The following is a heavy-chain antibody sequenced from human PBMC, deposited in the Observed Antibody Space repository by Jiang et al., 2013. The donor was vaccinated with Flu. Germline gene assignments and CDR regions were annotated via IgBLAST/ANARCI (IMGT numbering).Heavy chain of an antibody. CDR1: GGSITSGGFY. J-gene: IGHJ4*02. V-gene: IGHV4-31*03. CDR3: ARGRGYSGSEPHFFDH. CDR2: VSYSGST. D-gene: IGHD5-12*01. Sequence: GSGLVKPSQTLSLTCTVSGGSITSGGFYWTWIRQFPGKGLEWIGYVSYSGSTLYNPSLKSRVTISLDTSKNQLALKLGSVTAADTAVYYCARGRGYSGSEPHFFDHWGQGTLVTVS.